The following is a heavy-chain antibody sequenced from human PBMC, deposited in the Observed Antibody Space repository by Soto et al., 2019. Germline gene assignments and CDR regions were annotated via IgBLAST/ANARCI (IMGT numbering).Heavy chain of an antibody. CDR1: GFSLSTSGVG. CDR2: IYWNDDK. Sequence: PTLVNPTQTLTLTCTFSGFSLSTSGVGVGWIRQPPGKALERLALIYWNDDKRYSPSLKSRLTITKDTSKKQVVLTMTNMDPVDTATYYCAHSGRAAAGTSGFDPWGQGTLVTVSS. CDR3: AHSGRAAAGTSGFDP. V-gene: IGHV2-5*01. D-gene: IGHD6-13*01. J-gene: IGHJ5*02.